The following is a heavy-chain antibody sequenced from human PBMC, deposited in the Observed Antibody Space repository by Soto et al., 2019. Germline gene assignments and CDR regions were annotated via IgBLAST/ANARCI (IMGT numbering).Heavy chain of an antibody. Sequence: PSETLSLTCFVSGSSISTGFYWGWIRQAPGKDREWIRHIYHSGTTYYNPSLRSRLTISVDTSNNQFSLMLRSVTAADTAVYHCARIGRESTTFYSWFGPRDKGPRITVSS. D-gene: IGHD3-9*01. J-gene: IGHJ5*02. CDR1: GSSISTGFY. V-gene: IGHV4-38-2*01. CDR3: ARIGRESTTFYSWFGP. CDR2: IYHSGTT.